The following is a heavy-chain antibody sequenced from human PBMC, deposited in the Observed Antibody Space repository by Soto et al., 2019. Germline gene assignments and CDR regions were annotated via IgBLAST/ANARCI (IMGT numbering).Heavy chain of an antibody. CDR1: GFSLKNYG. D-gene: IGHD2-21*02. V-gene: IGHV3-30*18. CDR3: VKGYRGGGDLDAFYV. Sequence: QFQLVESGGGVVQPGRSLRLSCAASGFSLKNYGVHWVRQPPGKGLEWVALISYDGDEKYYADSVKGRFSLSRDISTNTLYVQLSSLRVEDTAVYYCVKGYRGGGDLDAFYVWGQGTVVTVSS. J-gene: IGHJ3*01. CDR2: ISYDGDEK.